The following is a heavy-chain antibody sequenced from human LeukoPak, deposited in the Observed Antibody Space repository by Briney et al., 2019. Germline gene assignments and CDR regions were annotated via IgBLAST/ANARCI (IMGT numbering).Heavy chain of an antibody. CDR3: TREGD. CDR2: IRKKVYGGTA. CDR1: GFTFGDYG. V-gene: IGHV3-49*04. J-gene: IGHJ4*02. Sequence: GGSLRLSCTGSGFTFGDYGMSWVRQAPGKGLEWVGFIRKKVYGGTAEYAASVKGRFIISRDDSKSTAYLQMNSLRTEDTAVYYCTREGDWGQGTLLTVSS.